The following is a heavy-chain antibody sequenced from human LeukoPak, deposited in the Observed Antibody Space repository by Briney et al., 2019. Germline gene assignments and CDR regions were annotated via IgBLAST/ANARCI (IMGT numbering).Heavy chain of an antibody. D-gene: IGHD3-22*01. CDR3: VREHSRVFDP. Sequence: RPGGSLRLSCAASGFTFSSYEMNWVRQAPGKGLEWVSYISSSGSTIYYADSAKGLFTISRDNAKKSLYLEMNSLRAEDTAVYYCVREHSRVFDPWGQGTLVTVSS. CDR2: ISSSGSTI. CDR1: GFTFSSYE. V-gene: IGHV3-48*03. J-gene: IGHJ5*02.